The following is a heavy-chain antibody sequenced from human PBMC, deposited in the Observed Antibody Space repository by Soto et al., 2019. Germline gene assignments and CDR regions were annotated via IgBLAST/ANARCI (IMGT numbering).Heavy chain of an antibody. D-gene: IGHD3-9*01. CDR2: FDPEDGET. J-gene: IGHJ6*02. CDR1: GYTLTELS. V-gene: IGHV1-24*01. CDR3: ATEHYDILTGIYYYYGMDV. Sequence: ASVKVSCKVSGYTLTELSMHWVRQAPGKGLEWMGGFDPEDGETIYAQKFQGRVTMTEDTSTDTAYMELSSLRSEDTAVYYCATEHYDILTGIYYYYGMDVWGQGTTVTV.